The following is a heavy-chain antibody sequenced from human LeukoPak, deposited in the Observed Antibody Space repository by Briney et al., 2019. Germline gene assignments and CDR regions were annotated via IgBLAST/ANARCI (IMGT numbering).Heavy chain of an antibody. J-gene: IGHJ4*02. Sequence: SETLSLTCTVSGGSISSYYWSWIRQPPGKGLEWIGYIYYSGSTNYNPSFKSRVTISVDTSKNQFSLKLSSVTAADTAVYYCARGRWFGEFYFDYWGQGTLVTVSS. CDR1: GGSISSYY. D-gene: IGHD3-10*01. CDR3: ARGRWFGEFYFDY. CDR2: IYYSGST. V-gene: IGHV4-59*01.